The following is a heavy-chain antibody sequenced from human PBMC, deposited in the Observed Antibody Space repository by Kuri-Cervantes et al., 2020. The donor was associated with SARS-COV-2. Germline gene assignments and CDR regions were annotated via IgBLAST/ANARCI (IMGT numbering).Heavy chain of an antibody. CDR1: GGSFSGYY. V-gene: IGHV4-34*01. D-gene: IGHD1-26*01. Sequence: SETLSLTCAVYGGSFSGYYWSWIRQPPGKGLEWIGEINHSGSTNYNPSLKSRVTISVDTSKNQFSLNLRSVTAADTAVYYCARDPPGSGSYVDYWGQGSLVTVSS. CDR2: INHSGST. J-gene: IGHJ4*02. CDR3: ARDPPGSGSYVDY.